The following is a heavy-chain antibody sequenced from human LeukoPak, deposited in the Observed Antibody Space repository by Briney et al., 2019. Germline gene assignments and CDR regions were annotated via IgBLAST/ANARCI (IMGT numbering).Heavy chain of an antibody. J-gene: IGHJ4*02. CDR2: ISSSSSYI. V-gene: IGHV3-21*01. Sequence: GGSLRLSCAASGFPFSSYSMNWVRQAPGKGLEWVSSISSSSSYIYYADSVKGRFTISRDNAKNSLYLQMNSLRAEDTAVYYCARAYYYDSSGVPYYFDYWGQGTLVTVSS. CDR1: GFPFSSYS. D-gene: IGHD3-22*01. CDR3: ARAYYYDSSGVPYYFDY.